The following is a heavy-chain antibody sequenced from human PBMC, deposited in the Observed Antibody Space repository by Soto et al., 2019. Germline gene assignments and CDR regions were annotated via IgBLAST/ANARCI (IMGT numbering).Heavy chain of an antibody. CDR2: IYYNGDT. Sequence: QLQLQESGPGLVKPSETLSLTCSVSGGSISSNSHYWVWIRQPPGKGLEWIGSIYYNGDTYYNPSLKSRVTISVDTSKNHFSVRLNSVTAADTAVYYCARHQSIVVMKAARGFDIWGQGTMVTVSS. D-gene: IGHD2-15*01. V-gene: IGHV4-39*01. J-gene: IGHJ3*02. CDR1: GGSISSNSHY. CDR3: ARHQSIVVMKAARGFDI.